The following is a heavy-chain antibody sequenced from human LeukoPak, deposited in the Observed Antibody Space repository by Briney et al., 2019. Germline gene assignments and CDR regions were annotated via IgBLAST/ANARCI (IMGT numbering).Heavy chain of an antibody. Sequence: PGGSLRLSCAASGFTVSSNYMSWVRQAPGKGLEWVSVIYSGGSTYYADSVKGRFTISRDNAKNSLYLQMNSLRAEDTAVYYCARADYYDSSGHPWDGMDVWGQGTTVTVSS. CDR3: ARADYYDSSGHPWDGMDV. V-gene: IGHV3-66*01. D-gene: IGHD3-22*01. J-gene: IGHJ6*02. CDR1: GFTVSSNY. CDR2: IYSGGST.